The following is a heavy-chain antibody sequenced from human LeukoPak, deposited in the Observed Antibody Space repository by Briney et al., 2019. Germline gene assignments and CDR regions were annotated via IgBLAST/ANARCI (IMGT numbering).Heavy chain of an antibody. J-gene: IGHJ3*02. CDR2: IYYSGST. V-gene: IGHV4-59*01. D-gene: IGHD3-22*01. CDR1: GGSISSYY. CDR3: ARDEPYYYDSSGDDDAFDI. Sequence: SETLSLTCTVSGGSISSYYWSWIRQPPGKGLEWIGYIYYSGSTNYNPSLKGRVTISVDTSKNQFSLKLSSVTAADTAVYYCARDEPYYYDSSGDDDAFDIWGQGTMVTVSS.